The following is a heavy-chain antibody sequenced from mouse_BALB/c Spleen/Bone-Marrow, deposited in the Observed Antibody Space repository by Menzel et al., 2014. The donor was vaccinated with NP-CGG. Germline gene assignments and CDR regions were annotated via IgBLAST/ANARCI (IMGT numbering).Heavy chain of an antibody. Sequence: EVQRVESGGGLVQPGGSLKLSCAASGFDFSRYWMSWVRQAPGKGLEWIGEINPDSSTINYTPSLKGKFIIFRDNAKNTLYLQMSKVRSEDTALYYCARLGYYGWFAYWGQGTLVTVSA. J-gene: IGHJ3*01. CDR3: ARLGYYGWFAY. CDR2: INPDSSTI. CDR1: GFDFSRYW. D-gene: IGHD2-3*01. V-gene: IGHV4-1*02.